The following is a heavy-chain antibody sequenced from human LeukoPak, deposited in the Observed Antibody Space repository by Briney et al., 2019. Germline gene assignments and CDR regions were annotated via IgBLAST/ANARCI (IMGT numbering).Heavy chain of an antibody. CDR1: GDSISSSRSY. Sequence: SETLSLTCTVSGDSISSSRSYWGWIRQPPGKGLEWIGSIYYSGSTYYNTSLKSRVTISVDTSKNQFSLNLNSVTAADTAVYYCARHKDYYYSYMDVWGKGTTVTISS. CDR3: ARHKDYYYSYMDV. V-gene: IGHV4-39*01. CDR2: IYYSGST. J-gene: IGHJ6*03.